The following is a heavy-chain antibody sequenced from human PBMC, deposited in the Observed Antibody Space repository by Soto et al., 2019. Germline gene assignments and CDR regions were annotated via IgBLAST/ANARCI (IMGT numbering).Heavy chain of an antibody. CDR2: VYYSGST. Sequence: SETLSLTCTVSGGSIITTTYYWGWLRQPPGKGLEWIGSVYYSGSTYYNPSLKSRVTISVDTSMNQFSLMLSSVTAADTSVYFCARAPTDYSHDYWGLGNLVTVSS. CDR3: ARAPTDYSHDY. CDR1: GGSIITTTYY. D-gene: IGHD4-4*01. V-gene: IGHV4-39*01. J-gene: IGHJ4*02.